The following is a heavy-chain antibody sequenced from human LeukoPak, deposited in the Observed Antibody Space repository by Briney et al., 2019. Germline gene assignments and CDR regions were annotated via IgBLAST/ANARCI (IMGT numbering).Heavy chain of an antibody. CDR1: GFTFSSYS. V-gene: IGHV3-48*02. CDR3: TRDRDIFDI. CDR2: IKSSGTTI. Sequence: GGSLRLSCAASGFTFSSYSMNWVRQAPGKGLEWVSYIKSSGTTIIYADPVRGRFTISRDNAKNSLYLQLNSLRDEDTAVYYCTRDRDIFDIWGQGTMVTVSS. J-gene: IGHJ3*02. D-gene: IGHD3-10*01.